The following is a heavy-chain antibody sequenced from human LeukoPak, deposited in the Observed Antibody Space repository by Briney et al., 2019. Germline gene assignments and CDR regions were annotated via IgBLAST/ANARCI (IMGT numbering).Heavy chain of an antibody. D-gene: IGHD2/OR15-2a*01. CDR3: ARDEYKADAY. CDR2: ISGDGGNI. CDR1: GFTFSSYA. Sequence: GGSLRLSCAASGFTFSSYAMDWVRQAPGKGLEWISVISGDGGNIKYADSVKGRFTISRDNSKNTVYLQMNSLRAEDTAVYYCARDEYKADAYWGQGTLVTVSS. V-gene: IGHV3-23*01. J-gene: IGHJ4*02.